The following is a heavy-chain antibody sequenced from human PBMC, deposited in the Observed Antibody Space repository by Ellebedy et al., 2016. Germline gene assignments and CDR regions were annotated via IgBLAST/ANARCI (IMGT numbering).Heavy chain of an antibody. J-gene: IGHJ4*02. Sequence: GGSLRLSCAASGFTFSNYWMNWVRQAPGKGLEWVANIKKDGSEKNYVDSLKGRFTISRDNDKNSLYLQMNRLRADDTAVYYCAGGSGWLTDYWGRGTLVTVSS. D-gene: IGHD3-22*01. CDR2: IKKDGSEK. CDR1: GFTFSNYW. V-gene: IGHV3-7*03. CDR3: AGGSGWLTDY.